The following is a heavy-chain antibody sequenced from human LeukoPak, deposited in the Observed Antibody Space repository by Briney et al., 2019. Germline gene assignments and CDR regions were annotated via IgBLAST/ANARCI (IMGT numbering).Heavy chain of an antibody. CDR2: ISGYNGNT. Sequence: ASVKVSCKASGYTFTSYGISWVRQAPGQGLEWMGWISGYNGNTNYAQKLQGRVTMTTDTSTSTAYMELRSLRSDDTAVYYCAIDPAYGDAYYFDYWGQGTLVTVSS. D-gene: IGHD4-17*01. CDR3: AIDPAYGDAYYFDY. CDR1: GYTFTSYG. V-gene: IGHV1-18*01. J-gene: IGHJ4*02.